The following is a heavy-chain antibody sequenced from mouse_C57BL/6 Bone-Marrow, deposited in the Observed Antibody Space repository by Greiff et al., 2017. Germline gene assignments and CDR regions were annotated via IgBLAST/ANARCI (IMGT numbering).Heavy chain of an antibody. J-gene: IGHJ4*01. CDR1: GFNIKDDY. Sequence: VQLQQSGAELVRPGASVKLSCTASGFNIKDDYMHWVKQRPEQGLEWIGWIDPENGDTEYASKFQGKATITADTSSYTSYLQLRSLTSEDTAVYYCTTGSLYYYAMDYWGQGTSVTVSS. CDR3: TTGSLYYYAMDY. CDR2: IDPENGDT. V-gene: IGHV14-4*01. D-gene: IGHD6-5*01.